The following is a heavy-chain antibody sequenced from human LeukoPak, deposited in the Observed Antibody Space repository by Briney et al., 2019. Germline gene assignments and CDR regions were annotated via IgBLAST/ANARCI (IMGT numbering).Heavy chain of an antibody. CDR2: IGNTET. V-gene: IGHV3-23*01. J-gene: IGHJ4*02. CDR3: AKDWIQFNRVFDCFDS. Sequence: GGSLGLSCATSGFPFETNAMSWVRQAPGKGLEWVATIGNTETFYADSVTGRFTISRDNSKNTVNLQMNRLRVEDTAIYYCAKDWIQFNRVFDCFDSWGQGTLVTVSS. CDR1: GFPFETNA. D-gene: IGHD5-18*01.